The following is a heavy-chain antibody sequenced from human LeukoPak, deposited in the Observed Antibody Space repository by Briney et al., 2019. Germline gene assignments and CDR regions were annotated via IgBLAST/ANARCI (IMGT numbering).Heavy chain of an antibody. D-gene: IGHD6-6*01. J-gene: IGHJ4*02. CDR3: AKPGSSRGIAGRRPTKYYFDY. V-gene: IGHV3-74*01. Sequence: GGSLRLACAASGFTFISAWMDSVRQAPGKGLGWVSRINSDRSSTSYADSVKGRFTISRDNAKNTLYLQMNSLRAEDTAVYYCAKPGSSRGIAGRRPTKYYFDYWGQGTLVTVSS. CDR2: INSDRSST. CDR1: GFTFISAW.